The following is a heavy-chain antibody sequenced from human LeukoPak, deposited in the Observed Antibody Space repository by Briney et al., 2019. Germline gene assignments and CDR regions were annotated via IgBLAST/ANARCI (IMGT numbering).Heavy chain of an antibody. CDR2: VGVSGANT. CDR1: GFTFSNYA. V-gene: IGHV3-23*01. Sequence: GGSLRLSCAASGFTFSNYAMSWVRQAPGKGLEWGSTVGVSGANTFYADSVKGRFTISRDNSENTLYLQMNSLRAEDTAVYYCAKRVAVTTTRYFDYWGQGTLVTVSS. D-gene: IGHD4-17*01. CDR3: AKRVAVTTTRYFDY. J-gene: IGHJ4*02.